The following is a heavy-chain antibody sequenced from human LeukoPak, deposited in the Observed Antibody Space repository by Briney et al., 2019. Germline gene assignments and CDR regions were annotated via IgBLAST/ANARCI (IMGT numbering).Heavy chain of an antibody. CDR2: IYYSGST. D-gene: IGHD5-24*01. CDR1: GGSLSSYY. V-gene: IGHV4-59*08. CDR3: ARHGRDGYKTGAFDI. J-gene: IGHJ3*02. Sequence: NPSETLSLTCTVSGGSLSSYYWSWIRQPPGKGLEWIGYIYYSGSTNYNPSLKSRVTISVDTSKNQFSLKLSSVTAADTAVDSSARHGRDGYKTGAFDIWGHGTMVTVSS.